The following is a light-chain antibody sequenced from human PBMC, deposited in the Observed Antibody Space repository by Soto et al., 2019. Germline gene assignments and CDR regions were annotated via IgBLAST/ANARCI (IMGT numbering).Light chain of an antibody. CDR1: SSDVGGYNY. CDR3: SSYAGSNNLV. J-gene: IGLJ3*02. Sequence: QSALTQPPSASGSPGQSVTISCTGTSSDVGGYNYVSWYQRHPGKAPKLMIYDVSKRPSGVPDRFSGSKSGNTASLTVSGLQAEDEAEYYCSSYAGSNNLVFGGGTKLTVL. V-gene: IGLV2-8*01. CDR2: DVS.